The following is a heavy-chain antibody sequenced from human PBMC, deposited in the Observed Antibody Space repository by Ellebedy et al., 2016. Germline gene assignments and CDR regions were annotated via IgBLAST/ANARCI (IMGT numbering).Heavy chain of an antibody. CDR2: ISTSSSFI. V-gene: IGHV3-21*01. J-gene: IGHJ4*02. Sequence: GGSLRLSXAISGFKFSGYSMSWVRQAPGKGLEWVSFISTSSSFIHYEDSVKGRFTISRDNARNSLFLQMNSLRVEDTAVYYCARDYIVGNPEAFDYWGQGTLVTVSS. CDR1: GFKFSGYS. CDR3: ARDYIVGNPEAFDY. D-gene: IGHD1-26*01.